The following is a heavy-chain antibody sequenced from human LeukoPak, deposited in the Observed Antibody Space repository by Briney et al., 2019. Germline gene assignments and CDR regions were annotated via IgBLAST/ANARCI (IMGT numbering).Heavy chain of an antibody. V-gene: IGHV3-21*06. CDR2: ISSSSDYI. Sequence: PGGSLRLSCAASGFTFSSFSFNWVRQAPGRGLEWVSSISSSSDYIYYVDSVRGRFTISRDNAKNSLYLQMNSLRAEDTAVYYCARALGNLLMDVWGKGTTVTVSS. CDR3: ARALGNLLMDV. J-gene: IGHJ6*03. D-gene: IGHD1-26*01. CDR1: GFTFSSFS.